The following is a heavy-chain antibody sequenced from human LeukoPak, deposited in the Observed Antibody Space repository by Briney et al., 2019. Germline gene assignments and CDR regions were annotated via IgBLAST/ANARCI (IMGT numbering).Heavy chain of an antibody. CDR3: ATRARDPRVVTPDYFDY. CDR2: IYYSGTT. J-gene: IGHJ4*02. V-gene: IGHV4-59*12. Sequence: SETLSLTCTVSGGSISSYYWSWIRQPPGKGLEWIGYIYYSGTTNYNPSLKSRVTISVDTSKNQFSLKLSSVTAADTAVYYCATRARDPRVVTPDYFDYWGQGTLVTVSS. CDR1: GGSISSYY. D-gene: IGHD4-23*01.